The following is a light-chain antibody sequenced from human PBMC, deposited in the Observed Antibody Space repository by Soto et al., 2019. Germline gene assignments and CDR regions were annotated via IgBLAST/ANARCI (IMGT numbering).Light chain of an antibody. CDR2: GVY. CDR3: QHYCFSQWK. J-gene: IGKJ1*01. CDR1: QTGSNSS. Sequence: IVLTQSPGTLSLSPGERATLSCRASQTGSNSSLAWYQHKSGQAPRLLIYGVYSRATGIPDRFSGSGSATEFTLTITRLEPEDSAVYFWQHYCFSQWKFGQGTKVVIK. V-gene: IGKV3-20*01.